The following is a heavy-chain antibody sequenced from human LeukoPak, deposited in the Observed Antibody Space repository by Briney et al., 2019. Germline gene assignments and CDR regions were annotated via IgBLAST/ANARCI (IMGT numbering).Heavy chain of an antibody. D-gene: IGHD3-22*01. Sequence: LSLTCAVYGGSFSGYYWSWIRQAPGKGLEWVSYISSSGSTIYYADSVKGRFTVSRDNAKNSLYLQMNSLRAEDTAVYYCARDSSGYYYNLDYWGQGTLVTVSS. CDR3: ARDSSGYYYNLDY. V-gene: IGHV3-11*01. CDR2: ISSSGSTI. J-gene: IGHJ4*02. CDR1: GGSFSGYY.